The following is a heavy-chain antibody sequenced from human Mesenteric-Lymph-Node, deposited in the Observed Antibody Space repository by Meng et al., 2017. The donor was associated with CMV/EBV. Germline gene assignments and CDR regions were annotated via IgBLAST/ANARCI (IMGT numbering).Heavy chain of an antibody. CDR2: ISGDGTST. CDR1: GFTFSDSW. J-gene: IGHJ6*02. D-gene: IGHD3-3*01. V-gene: IGHV3-74*01. CDR3: ARDFWSGSGMDV. Sequence: GESLKISCAASGFTFSDSWMHWVRQAPGKGLVWVSRISGDGTSTSYADSVKGRFTISREDAKNTLYLEMNSLRADDTAVYYCARDFWSGSGMDVWGQGTTVTVSS.